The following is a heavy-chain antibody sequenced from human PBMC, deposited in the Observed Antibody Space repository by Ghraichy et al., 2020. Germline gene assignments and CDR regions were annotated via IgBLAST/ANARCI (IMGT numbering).Heavy chain of an antibody. CDR2: IYYSGST. CDR1: GGSINSYY. Sequence: SETLSLTCTVSGGSINSYYWSWIRQPPGKGLEWIGYIYYSGSTKYNPSLRSRVTISIDTPKNQFSLKLSSVTAADTAVYYCARVNYYDSNDFYWVEDHWGQGTLVTVSS. J-gene: IGHJ4*02. CDR3: ARVNYYDSNDFYWVEDH. D-gene: IGHD3-22*01. V-gene: IGHV4-59*01.